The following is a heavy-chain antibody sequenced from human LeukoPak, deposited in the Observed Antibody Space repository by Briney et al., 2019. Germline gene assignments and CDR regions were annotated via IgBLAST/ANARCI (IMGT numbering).Heavy chain of an antibody. V-gene: IGHV4-39*01. CDR1: GGSISSYY. D-gene: IGHD3-22*01. CDR3: ARHYYDNTGYYYLDY. Sequence: SETLSLTCTVSGGSISSYYWAWIRQPPGKGLEWIGSMYYSGSTYYNPSLKSRVTISVDTSKNQFSLKLSSVTAADTATYHCARHYYDNTGYYYLDYWGQGTLVTVSS. J-gene: IGHJ4*02. CDR2: MYYSGST.